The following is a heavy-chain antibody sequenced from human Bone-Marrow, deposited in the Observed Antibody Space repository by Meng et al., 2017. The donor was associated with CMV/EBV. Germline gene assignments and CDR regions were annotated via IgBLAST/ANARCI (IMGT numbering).Heavy chain of an antibody. J-gene: IGHJ4*02. CDR1: GGSISSSSYY. Sequence: SETLSLTCTVSGGSISSSSYYWGWIRQPPGKGLEWIGSIYYSGSTYYNPSLKSRVTISVDTSKNQFSLKLSSVTAADTAVYYCASSRCSSTSCDIDYWGQGTRVTVSS. D-gene: IGHD2-2*02. CDR3: ASSRCSSTSCDIDY. CDR2: IYYSGST. V-gene: IGHV4-39*07.